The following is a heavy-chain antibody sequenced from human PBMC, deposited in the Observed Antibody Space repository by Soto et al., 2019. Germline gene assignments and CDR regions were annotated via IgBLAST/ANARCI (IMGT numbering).Heavy chain of an antibody. J-gene: IGHJ6*02. CDR3: AGDTKREATSPYGMDV. Sequence: QVQLVQSGAEVKKPGSSVKVSCKTSGGTFSSYGVSWVRQAPRQGLEWMGGIIPIFGTTNYAQKFQGRVTTSAEKSTTTDYMELSSLTSQDTAVYYGAGDTKREATSPYGMDVWGQGTTVTVSS. CDR2: IIPIFGTT. D-gene: IGHD3-3*01. CDR1: GGTFSSYG. V-gene: IGHV1-69*06.